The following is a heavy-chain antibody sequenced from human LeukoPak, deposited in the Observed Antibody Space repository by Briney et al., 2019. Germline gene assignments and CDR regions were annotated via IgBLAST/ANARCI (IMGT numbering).Heavy chain of an antibody. Sequence: SETLSLTCTVSGGSISSYYWSWIRQPPGKGLEWIGYIYYSGSTNYNPSLKSRVTISVDTSKNQFSLKLSSVTAADTAVYYCARGGRVWGSNWSDPWGQGTLVTVSS. D-gene: IGHD7-27*01. J-gene: IGHJ5*02. CDR1: GGSISSYY. CDR2: IYYSGST. V-gene: IGHV4-59*01. CDR3: ARGGRVWGSNWSDP.